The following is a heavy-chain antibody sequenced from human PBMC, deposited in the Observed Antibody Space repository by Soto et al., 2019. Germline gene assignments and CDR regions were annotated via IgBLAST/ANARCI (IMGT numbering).Heavy chain of an antibody. Sequence: QVQLVQSGAEVKKPGASVKVSCKASGYTFTSYAMHWVRQAPGQRLEWMGWINAGNGNTKYSQKFQGRVTITRDTTASTAYMELSSLRSEDTAVYYCARGFSGGDAAGVDPWGQGSRVTVSA. D-gene: IGHD2-21*02. V-gene: IGHV1-3*01. CDR1: GYTFTSYA. CDR3: ARGFSGGDAAGVDP. J-gene: IGHJ5*02. CDR2: INAGNGNT.